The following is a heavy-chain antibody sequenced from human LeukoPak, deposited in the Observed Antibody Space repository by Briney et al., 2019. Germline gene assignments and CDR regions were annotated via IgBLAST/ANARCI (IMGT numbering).Heavy chain of an antibody. Sequence: GASVKDSCKASGYTFTGYYMHWVRQAPGQGLEWMGWINPNSGGTNHAQKFQGRVTMTRDTSISTAYMELSRLRSDDTAVYYCARVGAYDFDYWGQGTLVTVSS. J-gene: IGHJ4*02. CDR3: ARVGAYDFDY. CDR1: GYTFTGYY. V-gene: IGHV1-2*02. D-gene: IGHD3-10*01. CDR2: INPNSGGT.